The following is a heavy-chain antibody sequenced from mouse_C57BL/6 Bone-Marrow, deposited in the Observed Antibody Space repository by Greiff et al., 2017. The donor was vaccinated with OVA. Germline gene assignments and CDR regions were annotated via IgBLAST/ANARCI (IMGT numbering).Heavy chain of an antibody. D-gene: IGHD1-1*01. Sequence: QVQLQQSGPELVKPGASVKISCKASGYAFSSSWMNWVKQRPGQGLEWIGRIYPGDGDTNYNGKFKGKATLTADKSSSTAYMQLSSLTSQDSAVSFCAREKENYCGSNPFDDWGQGTTLTVSA. CDR3: AREKENYCGSNPFDD. J-gene: IGHJ2*01. V-gene: IGHV1-82*01. CDR1: GYAFSSSW. CDR2: IYPGDGDT.